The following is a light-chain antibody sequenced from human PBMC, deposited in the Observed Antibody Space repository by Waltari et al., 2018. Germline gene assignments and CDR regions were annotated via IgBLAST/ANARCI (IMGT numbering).Light chain of an antibody. CDR2: TAS. CDR3: QQRHSYPIT. Sequence: DIQLTQSPSFLSASVGDRVTITCRSSQGISSYLAWYQQQPGKAPKLLIHTASTLQGGVPSRFSGSGSGTDFTLTISSLQPEDFATYYCQQRHSYPITFGQGTRLEIK. J-gene: IGKJ5*01. V-gene: IGKV1-9*01. CDR1: QGISSY.